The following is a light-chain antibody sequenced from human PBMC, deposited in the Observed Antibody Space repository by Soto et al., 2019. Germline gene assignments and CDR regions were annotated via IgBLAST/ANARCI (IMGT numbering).Light chain of an antibody. J-gene: IGKJ4*01. CDR3: QQYCSTPLT. CDR2: DAS. Sequence: EIVLKQSPDTLSLSPGERATLSCRASQSVKNNYLAWYQQKPGQAPRFLIYDASSRATGIPDRFSGSGSGTDFTLTISRLEPEDLAVYYCQQYCSTPLTFGGGTKVDIK. V-gene: IGKV3-20*01. CDR1: QSVKNNY.